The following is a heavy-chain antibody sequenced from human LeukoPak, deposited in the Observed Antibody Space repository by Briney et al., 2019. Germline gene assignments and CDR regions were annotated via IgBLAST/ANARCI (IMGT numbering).Heavy chain of an antibody. Sequence: PSETLSLTCTVSGGSISSYFWSWIRQPAGKGLESIGRIYTSGSTNYSPSLKSRVTILVDTSKNQFSLKLSSVTAPDTAVYYCARGRGSSSWYYFDYWGQGTLVTVSS. CDR2: IYTSGST. J-gene: IGHJ4*02. D-gene: IGHD6-13*01. CDR3: ARGRGSSSWYYFDY. V-gene: IGHV4-4*07. CDR1: GGSISSYF.